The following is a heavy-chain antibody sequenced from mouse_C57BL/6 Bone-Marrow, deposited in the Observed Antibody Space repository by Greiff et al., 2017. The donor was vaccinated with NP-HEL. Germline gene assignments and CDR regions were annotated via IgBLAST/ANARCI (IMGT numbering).Heavy chain of an antibody. Sequence: DVKLVESGGGLVQPGGSLKLSCAASGFTFSDYGMAWVRQAPRKGPEWVAFISNLAYSIYYADTVTGRFTLSRENAKNTLYLEMSSLRAEDTAMYYCARQLITTDYYAMDYWGQGTSVTVSS. D-gene: IGHD1-1*01. CDR3: ARQLITTDYYAMDY. CDR1: GFTFSDYG. CDR2: ISNLAYSI. V-gene: IGHV5-15*01. J-gene: IGHJ4*01.